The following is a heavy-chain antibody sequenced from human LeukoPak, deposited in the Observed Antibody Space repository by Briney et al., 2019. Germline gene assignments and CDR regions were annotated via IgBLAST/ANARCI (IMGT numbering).Heavy chain of an antibody. J-gene: IGHJ4*02. CDR3: ARSSPSYHFDY. CDR1: GFTFSRYW. V-gene: IGHV3-74*01. Sequence: PGGSLRLSCADSGFTFSRYWMHWVRQAPGKGLVWVSRINSDGSSTSYADSVKGRFTISRDNAKNTLYLQMNSLRAEDTAVYYCARSSPSYHFDYWGQGTLVTVSS. D-gene: IGHD1-26*01. CDR2: INSDGSST.